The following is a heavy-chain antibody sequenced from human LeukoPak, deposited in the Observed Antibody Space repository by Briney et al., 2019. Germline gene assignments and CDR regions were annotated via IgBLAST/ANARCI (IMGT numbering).Heavy chain of an antibody. CDR2: ISGYTDNP. CDR1: GYTFTDYA. J-gene: IGHJ4*02. D-gene: IGHD2-2*01. Sequence: ASVKVPCKASGYTFTDYAITWVRQAPGQGLEWVGWISGYTDNPNYAQNFRGTVTMTTDTSTTTAYMELRSLRSDDTAVYSCARADPPAAAIPFDFWGQGTLITVSS. V-gene: IGHV1-18*01. CDR3: ARADPPAAAIPFDF.